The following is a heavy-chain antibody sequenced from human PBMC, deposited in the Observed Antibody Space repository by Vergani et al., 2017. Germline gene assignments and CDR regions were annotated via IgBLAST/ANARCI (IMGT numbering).Heavy chain of an antibody. V-gene: IGHV3-33*01. CDR1: GFTFSSYG. J-gene: IGHJ6*02. CDR2: IWYDGSNK. CDR3: AREFSSSWYFRTTYYYGMDV. D-gene: IGHD6-13*01. Sequence: QVQLVESGGGVVQPGRSLRLSCAASGFTFSSYGMHWVRQAPGKGLEWVAVIWYDGSNKYYADSVKGRFTISRDNSKNTLYLQMNSLRAEDTAVYYCAREFSSSWYFRTTYYYGMDVWGQGTTVTVSS.